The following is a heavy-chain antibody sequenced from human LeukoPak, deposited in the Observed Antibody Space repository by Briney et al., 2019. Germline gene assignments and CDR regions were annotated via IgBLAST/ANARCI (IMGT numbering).Heavy chain of an antibody. J-gene: IGHJ5*02. Sequence: PSETPSLTCTVSGGSISSYYWSWIRQPAGKGLEWIGRIYTSGSTNYNPSLKSRVTMSVDTSKNQFSLKLSSVTAADTAVYYCARDRRVAARHKADWFDPWGQGTLVTVSS. V-gene: IGHV4-4*07. CDR3: ARDRRVAARHKADWFDP. CDR2: IYTSGST. CDR1: GGSISSYY. D-gene: IGHD6-6*01.